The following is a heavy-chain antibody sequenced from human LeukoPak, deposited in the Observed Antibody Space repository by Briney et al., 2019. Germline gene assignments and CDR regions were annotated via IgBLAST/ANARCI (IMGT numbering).Heavy chain of an antibody. Sequence: ASVKVSCKASGYTFTGYYMHWVRQAPGQGLEWMGWINPNSGGTNYAQKFQGRVTMTRDTSISTAYMELSRLRSDDTAVYYCARYYYHSSERGLRAFDIWGQGTMVTVSS. J-gene: IGHJ3*02. D-gene: IGHD3-10*01. V-gene: IGHV1-2*02. CDR2: INPNSGGT. CDR3: ARYYYHSSERGLRAFDI. CDR1: GYTFTGYY.